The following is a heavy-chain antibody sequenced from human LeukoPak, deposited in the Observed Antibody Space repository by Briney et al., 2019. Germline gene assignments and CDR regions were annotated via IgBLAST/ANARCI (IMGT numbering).Heavy chain of an antibody. CDR1: GGSISSSSYY. V-gene: IGHV4-39*01. CDR2: IDYSGST. CDR3: ARHPDHDYSNDGAFDI. D-gene: IGHD4-11*01. Sequence: SETLSLTCTVSGGSISSSSYYWGWIRQPPGKGLEWIGSIDYSGSTYYNPSLNSRVTISVDTSKSQFSLKLSSVTAADTAVYYCARHPDHDYSNDGAFDIWGQGTMVTVSS. J-gene: IGHJ3*02.